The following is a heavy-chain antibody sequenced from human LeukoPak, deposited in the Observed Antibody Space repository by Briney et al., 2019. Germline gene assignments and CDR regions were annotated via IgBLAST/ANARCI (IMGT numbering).Heavy chain of an antibody. Sequence: PGGSLRLSCAASGFTVSSNYMSWVRQAPGKGLEWVSVIYSGGSTYYADSVKGRFTISRDNSKNTLYLQMNSLRAEDTAVYYCAKGGWLQSIYYFDYWGQGTLVTVSS. V-gene: IGHV3-66*01. CDR3: AKGGWLQSIYYFDY. CDR1: GFTVSSNY. D-gene: IGHD5-24*01. J-gene: IGHJ4*02. CDR2: IYSGGST.